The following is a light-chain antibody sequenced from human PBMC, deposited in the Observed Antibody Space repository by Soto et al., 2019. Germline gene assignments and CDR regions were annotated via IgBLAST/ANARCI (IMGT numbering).Light chain of an antibody. CDR3: QQYGSSIGYT. J-gene: IGKJ2*01. CDR1: QSVSSSY. Sequence: EIVLTQSPGTLSLSPGERATLSCRASQSVSSSYLAWYQQKPGQAPRLLIYGASSRATGIPDRFSGSGSGTDFTLTISRLEPEDFAVYYCQQYGSSIGYTFGQVTKLEIK. V-gene: IGKV3-20*01. CDR2: GAS.